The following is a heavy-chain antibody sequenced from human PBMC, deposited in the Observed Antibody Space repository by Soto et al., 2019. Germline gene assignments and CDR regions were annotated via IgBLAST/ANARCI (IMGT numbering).Heavy chain of an antibody. CDR3: GRDEVRNGVGV. Sequence: EVRLVESGGGLVQPGGSLRLSCVASGFTFTSYWMSWVRQAPGKGLEWVANIKGDGSEKRYVDSVRGRFTISRDNDKNSVYLQMNSLRAEDTALYYCGRDEVRNGVGVWGQGTTVTVSS. CDR2: IKGDGSEK. V-gene: IGHV3-7*01. J-gene: IGHJ6*02. CDR1: GFTFTSYW.